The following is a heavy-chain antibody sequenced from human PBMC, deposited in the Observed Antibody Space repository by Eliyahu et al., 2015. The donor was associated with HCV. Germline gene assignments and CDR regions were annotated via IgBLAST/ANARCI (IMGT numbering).Heavy chain of an antibody. V-gene: IGHV3-21*01. CDR1: GFTFSSYX. CDR2: ISSSSSYX. J-gene: IGHJ6*02. D-gene: IGHD6-19*01. CDR3: ARCQGWLVHPRYYYYYGMDV. Sequence: EVQLVESGGGLVKPGGSLRLSCAASGFTFSSYXXXWVRQAPGKGLEWVSSISSSSSYXYYADSVKGRFTISRDNAKNSLYLQMNSLRAEDTAVYYCARCQGWLVHPRYYYYYGMDVWGQGTTVTVSS.